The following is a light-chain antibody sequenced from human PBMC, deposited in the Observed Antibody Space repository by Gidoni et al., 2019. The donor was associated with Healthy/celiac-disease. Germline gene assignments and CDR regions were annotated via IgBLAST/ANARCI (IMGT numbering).Light chain of an antibody. CDR2: DVS. Sequence: QSALTQPAYVSGSPGPSITISCTGTSSDGGGYNYVSWYQQHPGKAPKLMIYDVSNRPSGVSNRFSGSKSGNTASLTISGLQAEDEADYYCSSYTSSSTLYVFGTGTKVTVL. CDR3: SSYTSSSTLYV. J-gene: IGLJ1*01. CDR1: SSDGGGYNY. V-gene: IGLV2-14*01.